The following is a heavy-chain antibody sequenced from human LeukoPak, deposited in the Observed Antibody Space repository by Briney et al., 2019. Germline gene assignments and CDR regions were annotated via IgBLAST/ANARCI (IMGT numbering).Heavy chain of an antibody. V-gene: IGHV3-53*01. CDR1: GFTVSSNY. J-gene: IGHJ4*02. Sequence: GGSLRLSCAVSGFTVSSNYMSWVRQAPGKGLEWVSVIYSGGSTYYADSVKGRFTISRDNSKNTLYLQMNSLRAEDTAVYYCARGRLIHLFDYWGQGTLVTVSS. D-gene: IGHD5-18*01. CDR2: IYSGGST. CDR3: ARGRLIHLFDY.